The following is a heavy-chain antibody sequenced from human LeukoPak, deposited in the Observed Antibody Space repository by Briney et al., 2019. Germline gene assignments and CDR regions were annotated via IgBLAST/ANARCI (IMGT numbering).Heavy chain of an antibody. CDR3: ARLGAVAGTGFDY. J-gene: IGHJ4*02. CDR2: ISYDGSNK. Sequence: PGRSLRLSCAASGFTFSSYAMHWVRQAPGKGLEWVAVISYDGSNKYFADSVKGRFTISRDNSKNTLYLQMNSLRAEDTAVYYCARLGAVAGTGFDYWGQGTLVTVSS. CDR1: GFTFSSYA. V-gene: IGHV3-30-3*01. D-gene: IGHD6-19*01.